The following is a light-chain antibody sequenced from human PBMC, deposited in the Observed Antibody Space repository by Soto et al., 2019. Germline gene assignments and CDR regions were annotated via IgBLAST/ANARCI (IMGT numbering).Light chain of an antibody. CDR2: EVS. V-gene: IGLV2-14*01. CDR1: SSDVGGYNY. Sequence: QSALTQPASVSGSPGQSITIACTGTSSDVGGYNYVSWYQQHPGKAPKLIIYEVSDRPSGVSNRFSGSKSGNTASLTISWLQAEDEADYYCSSYTSRSTRLYVFGTGTKLTVL. J-gene: IGLJ1*01. CDR3: SSYTSRSTRLYV.